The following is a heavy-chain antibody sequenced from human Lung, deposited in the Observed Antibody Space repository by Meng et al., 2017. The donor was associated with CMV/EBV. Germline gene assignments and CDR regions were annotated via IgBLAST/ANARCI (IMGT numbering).Heavy chain of an antibody. Sequence: SYSWTWVRPVPGQRLPWIGEIYHSWSTNYNPSIKRRVTISVDEFKNQFSLKLGSVTAADTAVYYCARIERRRILKYCGSDCSTTDYWGQGTLVTVSS. V-gene: IGHV4-4*02. CDR3: ARIERRRILKYCGSDCSTTDY. D-gene: IGHD2-21*02. J-gene: IGHJ4*02. CDR1: SYS. CDR2: IYHSWST.